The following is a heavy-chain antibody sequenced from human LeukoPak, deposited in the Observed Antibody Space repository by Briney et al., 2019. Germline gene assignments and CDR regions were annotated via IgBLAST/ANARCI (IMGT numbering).Heavy chain of an antibody. CDR2: ISSSSSYI. D-gene: IGHD5-18*01. V-gene: IGHV3-21*01. J-gene: IGHJ6*02. CDR3: ARPPLAMVGSYYGMDV. Sequence: GGSLRLSCAASGFTFSSYSMNWVRQAPGKGLEWVSSISSSSSYIYYADSVKGRFTISRDNAKNSLYLQMNSLRAEDTAVYYCARPPLAMVGSYYGMDVWGQGTTVTVSS. CDR1: GFTFSSYS.